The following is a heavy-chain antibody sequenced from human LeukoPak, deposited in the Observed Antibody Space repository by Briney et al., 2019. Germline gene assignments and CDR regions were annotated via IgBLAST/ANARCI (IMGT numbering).Heavy chain of an antibody. J-gene: IGHJ5*02. Sequence: GGSLRLSCAAPGFTFSSYSMNWVRQAPGKGLEWVSSISSSSSYIYYADSVKGRFTISRDNAKNSLYLQMNSLRAEDTAVYYCARDLASYSYELDPWGQGTLVTVSS. CDR3: ARDLASYSYELDP. D-gene: IGHD5-18*01. V-gene: IGHV3-21*01. CDR1: GFTFSSYS. CDR2: ISSSSSYI.